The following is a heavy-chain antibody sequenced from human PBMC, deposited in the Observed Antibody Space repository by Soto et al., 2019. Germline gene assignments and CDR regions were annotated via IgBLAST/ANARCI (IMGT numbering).Heavy chain of an antibody. CDR1: GFSVSNNY. CDR3: GVAYRSGWTIDF. D-gene: IGHD6-19*01. V-gene: IGHV3-66*01. J-gene: IGHJ4*02. CDR2: IYSDGVT. Sequence: EVQLVESGGGLVQPGGSLRLSCGASGFSVSNNYMSWVRQAPGRGLEWVSLIYSDGVTYYADSVKGRFTMSRDNSQNTLHLQRNSLRAEDPAFYYCGVAYRSGWTIDFWGQGTLVTVSS.